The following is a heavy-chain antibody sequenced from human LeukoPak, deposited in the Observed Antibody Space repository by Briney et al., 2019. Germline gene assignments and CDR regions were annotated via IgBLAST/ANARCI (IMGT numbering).Heavy chain of an antibody. CDR2: IIPIFGTA. CDR1: GGTFSSYA. Sequence: ASVKVSCKASGGTFSSYAISWVRQAPGQGLEWMGGIIPIFGTANYAQKFQGRVTITTDESTSTAYMELSSLRSKDTAVYYCAREGDGYPWYFDYWGQGTLVTVSS. J-gene: IGHJ4*02. V-gene: IGHV1-69*05. D-gene: IGHD5-24*01. CDR3: AREGDGYPWYFDY.